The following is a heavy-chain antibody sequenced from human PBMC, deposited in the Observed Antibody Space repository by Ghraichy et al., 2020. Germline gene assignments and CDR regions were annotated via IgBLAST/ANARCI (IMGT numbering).Heavy chain of an antibody. CDR2: IYYSGST. V-gene: IGHV4-59*08. D-gene: IGHD6-13*01. J-gene: IGHJ6*03. CDR1: GGSISSYY. CDR3: ARQDSSDTYYYYYYMDV. Sequence: SETLSLTCTVSGGSISSYYWSWIRQPPGKGLEWIGYIYYSGSTNYNPSLKSRVTISVDTSKNQFSLKLSSVTAADTAVYYCARQDSSDTYYYYYYMDVWGKGTTVTVSS.